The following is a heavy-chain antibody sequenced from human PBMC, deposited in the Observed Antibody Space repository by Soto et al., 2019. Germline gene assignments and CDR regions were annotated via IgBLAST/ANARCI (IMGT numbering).Heavy chain of an antibody. CDR3: ARGVMITFGGITRCLLSDY. J-gene: IGHJ4*02. CDR2: INHSGST. Sequence: SETLSLTCAVYGGSFSGYYWSWIRQPPGKGLEWIGEINHSGSTNYNPSLKSRVTISVDTSKNQFSLKLSSVTAADTAVYYCARGVMITFGGITRCLLSDYWGQGTLVSVSS. D-gene: IGHD3-16*01. V-gene: IGHV4-34*01. CDR1: GGSFSGYY.